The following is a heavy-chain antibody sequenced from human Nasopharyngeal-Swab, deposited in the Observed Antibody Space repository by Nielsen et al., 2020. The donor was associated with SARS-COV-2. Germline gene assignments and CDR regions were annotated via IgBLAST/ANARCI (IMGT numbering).Heavy chain of an antibody. V-gene: IGHV4-30-4*01. CDR3: ARDGDGSGFGY. J-gene: IGHJ4*02. Sequence: WIRQPPGKGLEWIGYIYYSGSTYYNPSLKSRVTISVDTSKNQFSLKLSSVTAADTAVYYCARDGDGSGFGYWGQGTLVTVSS. CDR2: IYYSGST. D-gene: IGHD3-10*01.